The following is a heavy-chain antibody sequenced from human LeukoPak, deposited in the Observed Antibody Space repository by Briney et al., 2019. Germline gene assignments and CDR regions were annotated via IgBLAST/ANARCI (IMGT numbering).Heavy chain of an antibody. CDR2: IYHSGST. D-gene: IGHD1-26*01. CDR3: ARAPDGRFDP. V-gene: IGHV4-38-2*01. J-gene: IGHJ5*02. Sequence: SETLSLTCAVSGYSISSGYYWGWIRQPPGKGLEWIGSIYHSGSTYYNPSLKSRVTISVDTSKNQFSLKLSSVTAADTAVYYCARAPDGRFDPWGQGTLVTVFS. CDR1: GYSISSGYY.